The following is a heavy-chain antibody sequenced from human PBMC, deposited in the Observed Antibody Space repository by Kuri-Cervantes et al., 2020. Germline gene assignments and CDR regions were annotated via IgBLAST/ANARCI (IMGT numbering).Heavy chain of an antibody. CDR3: AREDCSSTSCYFDY. J-gene: IGHJ4*02. D-gene: IGHD2-2*01. V-gene: IGHV3-11*04. CDR2: ISSSGSTI. Sequence: GGSLRLSCAASGFTFSDYYMSWIRQAPGKGLEWVSYISSSGSTIYYADSVKGRLTISRDNAKNSLYLQMNSLRAEDTAVYYCAREDCSSTSCYFDYWGQGTLVTVSS. CDR1: GFTFSDYY.